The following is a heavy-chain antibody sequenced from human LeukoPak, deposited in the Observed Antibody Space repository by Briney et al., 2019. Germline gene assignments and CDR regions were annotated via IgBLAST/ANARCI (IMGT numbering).Heavy chain of an antibody. D-gene: IGHD2-2*01. CDR2: INPNSGGT. Sequence: ASVKVSCKASGYTFTGYYMHWVRQAPGQGLEWMGWINPNSGGTNYAQKFQGRVTMTRDTSISTAYMELSRLRSDDTAVYYCARPIRPAAPTDWFDPWGQGTLVTVSS. CDR3: ARPIRPAAPTDWFDP. V-gene: IGHV1-2*02. CDR1: GYTFTGYY. J-gene: IGHJ5*02.